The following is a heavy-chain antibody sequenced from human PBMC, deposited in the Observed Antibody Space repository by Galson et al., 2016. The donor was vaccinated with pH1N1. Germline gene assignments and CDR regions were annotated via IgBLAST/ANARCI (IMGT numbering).Heavy chain of an antibody. V-gene: IGHV1-46*01. Sequence: SVKVSCKASGYTFSTYYMHWARQAPGQGLEWMGIINCSGGSTSYAQKFQDRVTMTRDTSTSTVYMELNSLRSEDTAVYYCAGEERYGSGSYYAFDIWGQGTMVTVSS. D-gene: IGHD3-10*01. CDR1: GYTFSTYY. J-gene: IGHJ3*02. CDR3: AGEERYGSGSYYAFDI. CDR2: INCSGGST.